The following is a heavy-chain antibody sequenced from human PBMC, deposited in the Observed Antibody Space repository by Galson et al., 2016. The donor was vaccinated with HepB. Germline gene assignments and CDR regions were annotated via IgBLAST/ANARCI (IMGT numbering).Heavy chain of an antibody. V-gene: IGHV3-30*03. D-gene: IGHD2/OR15-2a*01. CDR3: ARNPEVNIILQH. Sequence: SLRLSCAASGFTFSNYGMHWVRQAPGKGLEWVAVISYDGSNKYYADSVKGRFTISRDNAKNALYLQMNSLRDEDMAVYYCARNPEVNIILQHWGQGTLVTVSS. CDR1: GFTFSNYG. CDR2: ISYDGSNK. J-gene: IGHJ1*01.